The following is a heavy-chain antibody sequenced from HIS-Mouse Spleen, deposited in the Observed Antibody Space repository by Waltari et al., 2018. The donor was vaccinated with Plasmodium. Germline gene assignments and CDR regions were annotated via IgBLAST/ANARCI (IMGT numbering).Heavy chain of an antibody. CDR3: ASSWYWYFDL. Sequence: EVQLVESGGGLVQPGGSLSLSGAASGFTFSSYWMSWVCQDPGKGLEWVANIKQEGSEKYYVDSVKGRFTISRDNAKNSLYLQMNSLRAEDTAVYYCASSWYWYFDLWGRGTLVTVSS. J-gene: IGHJ2*01. CDR1: GFTFSSYW. CDR2: IKQEGSEK. V-gene: IGHV3-7*01. D-gene: IGHD6-13*01.